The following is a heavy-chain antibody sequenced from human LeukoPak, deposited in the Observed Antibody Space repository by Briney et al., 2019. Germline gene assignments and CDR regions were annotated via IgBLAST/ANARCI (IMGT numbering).Heavy chain of an antibody. D-gene: IGHD2-15*01. V-gene: IGHV3-11*06. J-gene: IGHJ4*02. Sequence: GGSLRLSCAASGFTFSDYYMTWIRQAPGKGLEWVSYISSSSSYTDYADSVKGRFTISRDNAKNSLLLQMDSLRAEDTALYYCATVGYCSGGRCYYFAYWGQGTLVTVSS. CDR3: ATVGYCSGGRCYYFAY. CDR1: GFTFSDYY. CDR2: ISSSSSYT.